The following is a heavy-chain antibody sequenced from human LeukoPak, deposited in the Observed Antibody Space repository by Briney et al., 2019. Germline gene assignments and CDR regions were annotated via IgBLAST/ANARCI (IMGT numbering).Heavy chain of an antibody. D-gene: IGHD6-19*01. J-gene: IGHJ5*02. CDR3: ARDLEEYSSGWYNWFDP. CDR1: GFTFSSYW. V-gene: IGHV3-7*01. CDR2: IKQDGSEK. Sequence: GGSLRLSCAASGFTFSSYWMSWVRQAPGKGLEWVANIKQDGSEKYYEDSVKGRFTISRDNAKNSLYLQMNSLRAEDTAVYYCARDLEEYSSGWYNWFDPWGQGTLVTVSS.